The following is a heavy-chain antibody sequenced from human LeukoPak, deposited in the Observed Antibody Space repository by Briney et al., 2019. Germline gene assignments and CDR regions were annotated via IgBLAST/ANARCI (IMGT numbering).Heavy chain of an antibody. CDR1: GGTFSSYA. V-gene: IGHV1-69*05. Sequence: GASVTVSCKASGGTFSSYAISWVRQAPGQGLERMGGIIPIFGTANYAQKFQGRDTITTDESTSTAYMELSSLRSEDTAVYYCARGRPRITIFGVVTSLDYWGQGTLVTVSS. CDR2: IIPIFGTA. J-gene: IGHJ4*02. D-gene: IGHD3-3*01. CDR3: ARGRPRITIFGVVTSLDY.